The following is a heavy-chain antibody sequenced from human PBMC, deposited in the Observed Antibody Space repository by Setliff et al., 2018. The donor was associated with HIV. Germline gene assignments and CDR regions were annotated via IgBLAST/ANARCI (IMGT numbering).Heavy chain of an antibody. CDR1: GYTFTNYW. J-gene: IGHJ3*01. D-gene: IGHD3-22*01. Sequence: PGESLKISCTGSGYTFTNYWIAWVRQMPGKGLEWMGIVYPGDSDTTYSPSFQGQVTISADKSINTAYLQWSSLRASDTAMYYCARIGDTSGYYFYIFDLWGQGTMVTVSS. V-gene: IGHV5-51*01. CDR3: ARIGDTSGYYFYIFDL. CDR2: VYPGDSDT.